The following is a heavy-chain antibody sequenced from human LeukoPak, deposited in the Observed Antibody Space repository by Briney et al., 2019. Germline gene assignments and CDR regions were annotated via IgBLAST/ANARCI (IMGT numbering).Heavy chain of an antibody. V-gene: IGHV4-39*07. CDR3: ARGDGYDFWSGYSFDY. CDR2: IYYSGST. Sequence: SETLSLTCIVSGGSISSSSYYWGWIRQPPGKGLEWIGSIYYSGSTYYNPSLKSRVTISVDTSKNQFSLKLSSVTAADTAVYYCARGDGYDFWSGYSFDYWGQGTLVTVSS. J-gene: IGHJ4*02. D-gene: IGHD3-3*01. CDR1: GGSISSSSYY.